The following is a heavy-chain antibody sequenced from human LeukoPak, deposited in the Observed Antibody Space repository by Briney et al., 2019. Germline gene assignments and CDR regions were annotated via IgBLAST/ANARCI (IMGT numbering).Heavy chain of an antibody. CDR2: ISTYNGNP. Sequence: ASVKVSCKASGYTFSNLDITWVRQAPGQGLEWMGWISTYNGNPNYAQKFQGRVTMTTDTSTSTAYMELRSLRSDDTAVYYCARSMGPPDYWGQGTLVTGSS. CDR3: ARSMGPPDY. J-gene: IGHJ4*02. V-gene: IGHV1-18*01. D-gene: IGHD6-6*01. CDR1: GYTFSNLD.